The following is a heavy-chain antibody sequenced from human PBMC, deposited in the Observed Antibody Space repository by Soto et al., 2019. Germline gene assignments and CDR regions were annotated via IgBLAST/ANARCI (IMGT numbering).Heavy chain of an antibody. V-gene: IGHV3-23*01. CDR1: GFNFSSYA. CDR2: LTGSGSAT. D-gene: IGHD1-1*01. CDR3: AKGYRWNPGGPDY. Sequence: EVQLLESGGGLVQPGGSLRLSCAASGFNFSSYAMSWVRQAPGKGLEWVSGLTGSGSATYYAASVEGRFTISRDNSKKTLYLQMNSLRAEDTAVYYCAKGYRWNPGGPDYGGQGTPVTVSS. J-gene: IGHJ4*02.